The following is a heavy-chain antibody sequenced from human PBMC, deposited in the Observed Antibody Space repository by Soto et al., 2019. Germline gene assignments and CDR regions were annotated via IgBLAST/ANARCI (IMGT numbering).Heavy chain of an antibody. CDR3: AKDIIRGSGWHAGAFDI. CDR2: ISWNSGSI. D-gene: IGHD6-19*01. V-gene: IGHV3-9*01. J-gene: IGHJ3*02. Sequence: PGGSLRLSCAASGFTFDDYAMHWVRQAPGKGLEWVSGISWNSGSIGYADSVKGRFTISRDNAKNSLYLQMNSLRAEDTALYYCAKDIIRGSGWHAGAFDIWGQGTMVTVSS. CDR1: GFTFDDYA.